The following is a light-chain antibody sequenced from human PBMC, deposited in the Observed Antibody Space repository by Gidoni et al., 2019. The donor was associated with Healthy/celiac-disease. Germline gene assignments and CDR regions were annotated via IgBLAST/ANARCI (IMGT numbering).Light chain of an antibody. CDR2: DAS. J-gene: IGKJ4*01. CDR1: QSVSSY. V-gene: IGKV3-11*01. CDR3: QQRSNWPT. Sequence: EIVLTQSPATLSLSPVERATLSCRASQSVSSYLAWYQQKPGQAPRLLIYDASNRATGIPARFSGSGSGTDFTLTISSLEPEDFAVYSCQQRSNWPTFGGGTKVEIK.